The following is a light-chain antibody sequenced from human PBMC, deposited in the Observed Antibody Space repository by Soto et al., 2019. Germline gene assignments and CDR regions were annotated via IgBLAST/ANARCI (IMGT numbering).Light chain of an antibody. Sequence: QSALTQPPSASGSPGQSVTISCTGTSSDVGAYNYLSWYQQHPGKAPKLMIYEVSKRPSGVPDRFSGSKSGNTASLTVSGLQAEDEADYYCQSYDINLSGVVFGGGTKLTVL. CDR3: QSYDINLSGVV. J-gene: IGLJ2*01. V-gene: IGLV2-8*01. CDR1: SSDVGAYNY. CDR2: EVS.